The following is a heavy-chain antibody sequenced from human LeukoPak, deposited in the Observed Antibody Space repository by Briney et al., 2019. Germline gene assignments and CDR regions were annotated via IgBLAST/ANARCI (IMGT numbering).Heavy chain of an antibody. V-gene: IGHV1-2*02. CDR1: GYTFTGYY. CDR3: ARDVRLPRRAFDI. CDR2: INPNTGAT. J-gene: IGHJ3*02. Sequence: ASVKVSCKASGYTFTGYYIHWVRLAPGQGLEWMGWINPNTGATNYEHKFQGRVAMTRDTSISTVYMELSRLRSDDTAVYYCARDVRLPRRAFDIWGQGTMVTVSS. D-gene: IGHD5-18*01.